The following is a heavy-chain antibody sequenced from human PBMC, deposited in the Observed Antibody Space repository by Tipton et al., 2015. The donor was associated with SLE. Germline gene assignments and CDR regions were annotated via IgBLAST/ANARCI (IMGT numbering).Heavy chain of an antibody. Sequence: TLSLTCTVIGGSISEFYWIWVRQSPGKGLEWIGYISHSGSTRYNPSLESRVTISVDTSKSQFSLKLNSVSAADTAVYYCARYGDDYGDNAHALETWGQGTLVIVSA. CDR1: GGSISEFY. V-gene: IGHV4-59*08. CDR3: ARYGDDYGDNAHALET. D-gene: IGHD4-17*01. J-gene: IGHJ3*02. CDR2: ISHSGST.